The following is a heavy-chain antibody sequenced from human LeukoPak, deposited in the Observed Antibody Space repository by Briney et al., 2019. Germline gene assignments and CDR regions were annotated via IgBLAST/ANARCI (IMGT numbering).Heavy chain of an antibody. V-gene: IGHV3-48*01. J-gene: IGHJ6*03. Sequence: GGSLRLSCAASGFTFSSYSMNWVRQAPGKGLEWVSYISSGSSTIYYADSVKGRFTISRDNAKNSLYLQMNSLRAEDTAVYYCARDMSRLVHSYYYYMDVWGKGTTVTVSS. D-gene: IGHD6-6*01. CDR3: ARDMSRLVHSYYYYMDV. CDR2: ISSGSSTI. CDR1: GFTFSSYS.